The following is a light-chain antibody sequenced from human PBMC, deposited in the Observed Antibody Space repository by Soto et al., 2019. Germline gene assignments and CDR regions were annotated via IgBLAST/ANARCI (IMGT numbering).Light chain of an antibody. CDR3: QQYNSFAPYS. J-gene: IGKJ2*03. CDR1: QSVSFW. CDR2: DAS. Sequence: DIQMTQSPSTLSASVGDTVTITCRASQSVSFWLAWYQQKPGKAPKLLIYDASTLYSGVPSRFSGSRSGTEFTLTISSLQPDDFASYYCQQYNSFAPYSFGQGTKLEI. V-gene: IGKV1-5*01.